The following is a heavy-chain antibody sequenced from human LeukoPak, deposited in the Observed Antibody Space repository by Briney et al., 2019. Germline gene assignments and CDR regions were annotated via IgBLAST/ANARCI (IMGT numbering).Heavy chain of an antibody. CDR2: ISGSGGST. D-gene: IGHD5-12*01. CDR3: AKSSSGYVLGIDY. J-gene: IGHJ4*02. Sequence: GGSLRLSCAASGFTFSSYAMSWVRQAPGKGLELVSAISGSGGSTYYADSVKGRFTISRDNSKNTLYLQMNSLRAEDTAVYYCAKSSSGYVLGIDYWGQGTLVTVSS. V-gene: IGHV3-23*01. CDR1: GFTFSSYA.